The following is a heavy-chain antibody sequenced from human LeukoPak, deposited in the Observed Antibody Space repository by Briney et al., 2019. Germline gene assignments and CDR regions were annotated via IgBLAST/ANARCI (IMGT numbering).Heavy chain of an antibody. CDR3: AKDWCKGYGCIDY. Sequence: GGSLRLSCAASGFTFSSYGMHWVRQAPGKGLEWVALIADDGGRNSYADSVKGRFTISRDNSKNTVYLEMNTLRGEDTAVYYCAKDWCKGYGCIDYWGQGTVVRVS. J-gene: IGHJ4*02. V-gene: IGHV3-30*18. D-gene: IGHD5-12*01. CDR2: IADDGGRN. CDR1: GFTFSSYG.